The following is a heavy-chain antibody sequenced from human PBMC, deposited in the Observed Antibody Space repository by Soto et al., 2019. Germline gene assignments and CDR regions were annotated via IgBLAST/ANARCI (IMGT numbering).Heavy chain of an antibody. CDR2: ISYSGYT. Sequence: SETLSLTCSVSGGSFRDHYRTWIRQPPGKGLEWIGYISYSGYTNYKPSLKSRLTMSVDMAKNQFSLKLNSLTAADTAVYYCARTTEKDGKGGFDYGGRGPLVTVSS. CDR1: GGSFRDHY. V-gene: IGHV4-59*11. D-gene: IGHD1-1*01. J-gene: IGHJ4*02. CDR3: ARTTEKDGKGGFDY.